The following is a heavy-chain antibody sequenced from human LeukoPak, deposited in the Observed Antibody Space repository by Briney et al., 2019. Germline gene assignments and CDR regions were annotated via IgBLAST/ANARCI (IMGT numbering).Heavy chain of an antibody. CDR3: ARPAVAGPIFDS. V-gene: IGHV3-74*01. CDR1: GFTFSSYW. CDR2: INSDGSST. J-gene: IGHJ4*02. Sequence: GGSLRLSCAASGFTFSSYWMHWVRQAPGNGLVWVSRINSDGSSTSYADSVKGRFTISRDNAKNTLYLQMNSLRAEDTAVYYCARPAVAGPIFDSWGQGTLVTVSS. D-gene: IGHD6-19*01.